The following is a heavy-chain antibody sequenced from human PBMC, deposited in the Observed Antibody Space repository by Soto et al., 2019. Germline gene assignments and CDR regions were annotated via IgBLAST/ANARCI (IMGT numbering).Heavy chain of an antibody. CDR3: ARGKHDYGDYEDNYYYYYYMDV. V-gene: IGHV3-13*01. J-gene: IGHJ6*03. Sequence: GGSLRLACAAGGLSFSRYEMHWVSQATGKGLEWVSAIGTAGDTYYPGSVKGRFTISRENAKNSLYLQMNSLRAGDTAVYYCARGKHDYGDYEDNYYYYYYMDVWGKGTTVTVSS. CDR1: GLSFSRYE. CDR2: IGTAGDT. D-gene: IGHD4-17*01.